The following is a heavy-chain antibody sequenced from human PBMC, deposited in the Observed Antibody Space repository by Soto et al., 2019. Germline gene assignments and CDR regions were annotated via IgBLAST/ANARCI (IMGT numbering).Heavy chain of an antibody. D-gene: IGHD6-13*01. V-gene: IGHV1-2*02. CDR2: INPNSGGT. J-gene: IGHJ4*02. CDR1: GYTFTGYY. CDR3: ASPAVFGYSSSWYGSGLDY. Sequence: ASVKVSCKASGYTFTGYYMHWVRQAPGQGLEWMGWINPNSGGTNYAQKFQGRVTMTRDTSISTAYMELSRLRSDDTAVYYCASPAVFGYSSSWYGSGLDYWGQGTLVTVSS.